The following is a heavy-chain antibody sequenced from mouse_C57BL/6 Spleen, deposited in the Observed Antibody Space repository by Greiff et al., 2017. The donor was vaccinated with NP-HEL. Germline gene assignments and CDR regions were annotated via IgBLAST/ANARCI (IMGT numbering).Heavy chain of an antibody. CDR2: IDPSDSYT. CDR1: GYTFTSYW. D-gene: IGHD6-1*01. Sequence: QVQLQQSGAELVMPGASVKLSCKASGYTFTSYWMHWVKQRPGQGLEWIGEIDPSDSYTNYNQKFKGKSTLTVDKSSSTAYMQLSSLTSEDSAVYYCASNLAYWGQGTLVTVSA. CDR3: ASNLAY. J-gene: IGHJ3*01. V-gene: IGHV1-69*01.